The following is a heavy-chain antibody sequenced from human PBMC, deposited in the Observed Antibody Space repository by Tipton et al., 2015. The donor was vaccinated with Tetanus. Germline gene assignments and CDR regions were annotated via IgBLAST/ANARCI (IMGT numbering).Heavy chain of an antibody. J-gene: IGHJ1*01. Sequence: GLVKPSETLSLTCTVSGGSISSFYWYWIRQPPGKGLEWIAYIYQNGDANYNPSLKSRVAMSVDTSKNQLSLKLSSVTSADTAVYYCARTSGYLYSSYWGQGTLVTVSS. CDR1: GGSISSFY. V-gene: IGHV4-59*01. CDR3: ARTSGYLYSSY. CDR2: IYQNGDA. D-gene: IGHD3-3*01.